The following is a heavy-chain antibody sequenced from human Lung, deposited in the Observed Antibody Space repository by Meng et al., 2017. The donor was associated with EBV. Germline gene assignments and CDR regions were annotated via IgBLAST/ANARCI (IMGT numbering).Heavy chain of an antibody. CDR2: IYHSGST. J-gene: IGHJ4*02. CDR1: CGSISGGGYS. CDR3: ARDPGLGYSGYDGFLGY. Sequence: PRRPQPPRTLPLACVDVCGSISGGGYSGSWIRQPRGKGLEWIGYIYHSGSTYYSPSLKRRVTISVDRSRNQFSRKLSSVTAADTAVYYCARDPGLGYSGYDGFLGYWGQGTLVTVSS. V-gene: IGHV4-30-2*01. D-gene: IGHD5-12*01.